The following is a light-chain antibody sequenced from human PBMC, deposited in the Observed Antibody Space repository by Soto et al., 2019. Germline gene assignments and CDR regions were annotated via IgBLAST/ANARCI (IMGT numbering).Light chain of an antibody. Sequence: ETVLTQSPATLSLSPGERATLSCRASHSVDIYLAWYQQKPGQAPRLLIYDASNRATGIPDRFTGSGSGTDFTLTISSLEPEDFAVYYCQQRKHWPPLTFGGGTQVEIK. CDR2: DAS. V-gene: IGKV3-11*01. CDR1: HSVDIY. J-gene: IGKJ4*01. CDR3: QQRKHWPPLT.